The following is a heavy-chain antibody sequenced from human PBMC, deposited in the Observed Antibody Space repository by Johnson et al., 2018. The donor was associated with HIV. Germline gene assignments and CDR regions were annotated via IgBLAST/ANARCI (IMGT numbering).Heavy chain of an antibody. J-gene: IGHJ3*02. CDR3: ASVPMIVVLDGAFDI. CDR2: IYSGGST. V-gene: IGHV3-66*01. Sequence: VQLVESGGSVVRPGGSLRLSCAASGFTVSSNYMSWVRQAPGKGLEWVSVIYSGGSTYYADSVKGRFTISRDNSKNTLYLQMNSRRAEDTAVYYCASVPMIVVLDGAFDIWGQGTMVTVSA. CDR1: GFTVSSNY. D-gene: IGHD3-22*01.